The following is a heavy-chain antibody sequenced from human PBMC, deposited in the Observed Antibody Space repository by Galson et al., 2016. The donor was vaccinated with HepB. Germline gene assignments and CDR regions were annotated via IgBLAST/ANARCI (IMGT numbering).Heavy chain of an antibody. CDR1: GGSISGFY. CDR3: ARDVGSRSRRDDY. V-gene: IGHV4-4*07. J-gene: IGHJ4*02. CDR2: IYTSGNT. Sequence: ETLSLTCTVSGGSISGFYWSWIRQPAGKGLEWIGRIYTSGNTNYNPSLKSRVTMYVDTSKNQFSLTLRSVTAADTAVYYCARDVGSRSRRDDYWGQGTLVTVSS. D-gene: IGHD2-15*01.